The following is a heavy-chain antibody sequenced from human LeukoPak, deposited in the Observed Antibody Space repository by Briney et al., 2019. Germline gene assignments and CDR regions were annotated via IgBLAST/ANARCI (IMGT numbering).Heavy chain of an antibody. CDR2: IYYSGIT. V-gene: IGHV4-39*01. Sequence: SETLSLTCTVSGGSTRGSTYYWGWIRQPPGKGLEWIGNIYYSGITYYNPSLKSRVTIYVDTSKNQFSLKLTSVTAADTALYYCARQGTSVVGATIDYWGQGTLVTVSS. CDR1: GGSTRGSTYY. J-gene: IGHJ4*02. CDR3: ARQGTSVVGATIDY. D-gene: IGHD1-26*01.